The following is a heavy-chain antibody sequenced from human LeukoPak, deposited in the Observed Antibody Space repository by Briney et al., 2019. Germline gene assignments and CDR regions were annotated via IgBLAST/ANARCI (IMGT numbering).Heavy chain of an antibody. CDR1: GYTFTGYY. V-gene: IGHV1-2*02. CDR3: ARGYRRAVAGAARYFDY. CDR2: INPNSGGT. D-gene: IGHD6-19*01. Sequence: ASVKVSCKASGYTFTGYYMHWVRQAPGQGLEWMGWINPNSGGTNYAQKFQGRVTMTRDTSISTAYMELSRLRSDDTAVYYCARGYRRAVAGAARYFDYWGQGTLVTVSS. J-gene: IGHJ4*02.